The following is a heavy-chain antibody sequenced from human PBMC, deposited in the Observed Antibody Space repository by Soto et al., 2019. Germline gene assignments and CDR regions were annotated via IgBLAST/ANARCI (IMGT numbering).Heavy chain of an antibody. J-gene: IGHJ4*02. V-gene: IGHV3-11*01. CDR1: GFTFSDYY. D-gene: IGHD3-10*01. CDR2: ISSSGSTI. Sequence: GGSLRLSCAASGFTFSDYYMSWIRQAPGKGLEWVSYISSSGSTIYYPDSVKGRFTISRDNAKNSLYLQMNSLRAEDTAVYYCAKGLAYGSGSYYNYWGQGTLVTVSS. CDR3: AKGLAYGSGSYYNY.